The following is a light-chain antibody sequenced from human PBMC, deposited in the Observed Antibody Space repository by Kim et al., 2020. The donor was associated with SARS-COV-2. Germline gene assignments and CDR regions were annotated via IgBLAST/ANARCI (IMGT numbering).Light chain of an antibody. CDR1: QSVSPS. V-gene: IGKV1-39*01. J-gene: IGKJ2*01. CDR3: QQSRDFPYN. Sequence: DIQMTQSPSSLSASVGDRVTITCRASQSVSPSSNWYQQRPGEAPKLLIYAVSNLQSGVPSRFSGSGSGTDFTLTISSLQPEDFAIYYCQQSRDFPYNFGQGTKLEI. CDR2: AVS.